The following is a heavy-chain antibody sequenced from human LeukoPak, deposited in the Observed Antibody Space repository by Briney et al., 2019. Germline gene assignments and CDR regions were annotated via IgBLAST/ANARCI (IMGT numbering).Heavy chain of an antibody. Sequence: GGSLRLSCAASGFTFSSHWMTWVRQALGKGLEWVATIKQDGNEKQYVDSVKGRFTISRDNAKNSLYLQMNSLRVEDTAVYYCARSLYGSGSYDKGDGYFDYWGQGTLVTVSS. CDR1: GFTFSSHW. J-gene: IGHJ4*02. V-gene: IGHV3-7*03. CDR3: ARSLYGSGSYDKGDGYFDY. CDR2: IKQDGNEK. D-gene: IGHD3-10*01.